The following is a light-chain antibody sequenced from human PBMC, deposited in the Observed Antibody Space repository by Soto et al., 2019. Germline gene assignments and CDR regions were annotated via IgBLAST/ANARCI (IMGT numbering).Light chain of an antibody. J-gene: IGLJ1*01. Sequence: QSVLAQPASVSGSPGQSITISCTGTSSDVGDYKYVSWYQQHPGKAPKLVISEVSNRPSGISNRFSGSKSGNTASLTISGLQAEEEADYYCSSYTTIFTYVFGTGTKATVL. CDR3: SSYTTIFTYV. V-gene: IGLV2-14*01. CDR2: EVS. CDR1: SSDVGDYKY.